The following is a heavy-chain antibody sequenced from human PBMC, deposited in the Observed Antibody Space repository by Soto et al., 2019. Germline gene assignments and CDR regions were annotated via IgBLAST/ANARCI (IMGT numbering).Heavy chain of an antibody. CDR3: ARGPRLGELYYYYGMDV. V-gene: IGHV3-33*01. D-gene: IGHD3-10*01. J-gene: IGHJ6*02. CDR1: GFTFSSYG. Sequence: GSLRLSCAASGFTFSSYGMHWVRQAPGKGLEWVAVIWYDGSNKYYADSVKGRFTISRDNSKNTLYLQMNSLRAEDTAVYYCARGPRLGELYYYYGMDVWGQGTTVTVSS. CDR2: IWYDGSNK.